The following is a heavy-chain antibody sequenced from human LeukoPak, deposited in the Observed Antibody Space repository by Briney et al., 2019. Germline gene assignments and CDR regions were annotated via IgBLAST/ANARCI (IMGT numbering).Heavy chain of an antibody. CDR3: ARLPYDSSGYYVFDI. Sequence: SETLSLTCAVYGGSFSGYYWSWIRQPPGKGLEWIGYIYYSGSTFYNPSLKSRVTISVDTSKNQFSLKLSSVTAADTAVYYCARLPYDSSGYYVFDIWGQGTMVTVSS. D-gene: IGHD3-22*01. J-gene: IGHJ3*02. CDR1: GGSFSGYY. V-gene: IGHV4-59*08. CDR2: IYYSGST.